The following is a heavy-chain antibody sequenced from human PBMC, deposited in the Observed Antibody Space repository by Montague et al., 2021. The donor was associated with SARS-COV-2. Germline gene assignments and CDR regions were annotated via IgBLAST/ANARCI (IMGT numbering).Heavy chain of an antibody. Sequence: SLRLSCAASGFTFSSFAMHWVRQAPGKGLEWVALISYDGNDKYYADSVKGRFTISRDNSKNTLYLQMNSLGAEDTAVYYCAKRGSYFFDYWGQGTLVTVSS. CDR2: ISYDGNDK. CDR3: AKRGSYFFDY. J-gene: IGHJ4*02. V-gene: IGHV3-30*04. D-gene: IGHD1-26*01. CDR1: GFTFSSFA.